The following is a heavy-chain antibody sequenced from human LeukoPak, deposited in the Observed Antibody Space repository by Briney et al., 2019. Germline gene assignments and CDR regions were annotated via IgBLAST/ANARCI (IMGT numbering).Heavy chain of an antibody. CDR3: ARVSRSHCGTAACYGPYFDY. CDR2: IRSTSTTI. D-gene: IGHD2-2*01. J-gene: IGHJ4*02. Sequence: GGSLRLSCAASGFTFSTSSMNWVRQAPGKGLEWVSYIRSTSTTIYYADSVKGRFTISRDNAKNSLYLHMNSLRAEDTAVYFCARVSRSHCGTAACYGPYFDYWGQGTLVTVSS. V-gene: IGHV3-48*01. CDR1: GFTFSTSS.